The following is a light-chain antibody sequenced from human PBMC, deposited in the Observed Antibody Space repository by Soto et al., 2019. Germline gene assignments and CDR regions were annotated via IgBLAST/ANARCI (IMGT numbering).Light chain of an antibody. CDR1: QSINTY. CDR2: AAS. Sequence: DIQMTQSPSSLSASVGDTVTITCRASQSINTYLNWYQQRPGKAPELLIFAASNLQSGVPSGFSGRGSGTDFALTISSLQPEDFATYYCQQSYNMPYTFGQGTELEI. J-gene: IGKJ2*01. V-gene: IGKV1-39*01. CDR3: QQSYNMPYT.